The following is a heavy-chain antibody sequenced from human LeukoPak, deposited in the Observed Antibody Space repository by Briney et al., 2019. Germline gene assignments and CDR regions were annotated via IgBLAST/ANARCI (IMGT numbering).Heavy chain of an antibody. CDR3: ATQTTYSGSYYKSQSFDL. V-gene: IGHV1-24*01. Sequence: ASVKVSCKVSGYTLTELSMHWVRQAPGKGLEWMGGFDSEDGETIYAQKFQGRVTMTEDTSTDTAYMELSSLRSEDTAVYYCATQTTYSGSYYKSQSFDLWGRGTLVTVSS. CDR2: FDSEDGET. D-gene: IGHD1-26*01. CDR1: GYTLTELS. J-gene: IGHJ2*01.